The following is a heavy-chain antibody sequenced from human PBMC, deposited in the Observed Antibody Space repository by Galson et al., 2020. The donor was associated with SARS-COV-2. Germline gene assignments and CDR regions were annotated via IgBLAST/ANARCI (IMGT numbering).Heavy chain of an antibody. D-gene: IGHD2-21*02. J-gene: IGHJ4*02. CDR1: GFTFSSYA. CDR3: AKDRAVVTAIDDY. Sequence: GGSLRLSCVASGFTFSSYAMSWVRQAPGKGLEWVSAISGSGGSTYYADSVKGRFTISRDNSKNTLYLQMNSLRAEDTAVYYCAKDRAVVTAIDDYWGQGTLVTVSS. CDR2: ISGSGGST. V-gene: IGHV3-23*01.